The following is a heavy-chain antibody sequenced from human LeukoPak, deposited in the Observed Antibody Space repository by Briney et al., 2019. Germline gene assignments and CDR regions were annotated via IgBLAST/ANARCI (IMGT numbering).Heavy chain of an antibody. V-gene: IGHV4-59*01. J-gene: IGHJ4*02. CDR1: GGSISSYY. D-gene: IGHD3-16*01. CDR2: IYYSGST. CDR3: ARGIDYVDY. Sequence: PSETLSLTCTVSGGSISSYYWSWIRQPPGKGLEWIGYIYYSGSTNYNPSLKSRVTISVDTSKNQFSLKLSSVTAADTAVYYCARGIDYVDYWGQGTLVTVSS.